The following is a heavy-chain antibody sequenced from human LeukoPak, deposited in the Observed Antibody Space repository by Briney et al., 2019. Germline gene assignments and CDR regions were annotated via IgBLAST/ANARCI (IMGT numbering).Heavy chain of an antibody. CDR2: ISGSGGST. V-gene: IGHV3-23*01. Sequence: PGGSLRLSCAASGFTFSSYAMSWVRQAPGKGLEWVSAISGSGGSTYYADSVKGRFTISRDNSKNTLYLQMNSLRAEDTAVYYCAKGGYSYGYLKFYFDYWGQGTLVTVSS. J-gene: IGHJ4*02. D-gene: IGHD5-18*01. CDR3: AKGGYSYGYLKFYFDY. CDR1: GFTFSSYA.